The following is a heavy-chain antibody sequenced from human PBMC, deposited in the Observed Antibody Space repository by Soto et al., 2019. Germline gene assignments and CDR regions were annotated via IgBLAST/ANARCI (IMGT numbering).Heavy chain of an antibody. CDR3: AKDAPLYSGSYSDY. Sequence: PGGSLRLSCAASGFTFSSYGMHWVRQAPGKGLEWVAVISYDGSNKYYADSVKGRLTISRDNSKNTLYLQMNSLRAEDTAVYYCAKDAPLYSGSYSDYWGQGTLVTVSS. D-gene: IGHD1-26*01. CDR2: ISYDGSNK. J-gene: IGHJ4*02. CDR1: GFTFSSYG. V-gene: IGHV3-30*18.